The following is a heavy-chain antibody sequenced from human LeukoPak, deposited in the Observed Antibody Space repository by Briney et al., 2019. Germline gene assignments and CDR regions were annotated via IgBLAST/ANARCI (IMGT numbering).Heavy chain of an antibody. Sequence: GGSLRLSCAASGFTFSSYSMIWVRQAPGKGLEWVSYISSSSSTIYYADSVKGRFTISRDNAKNSLYLQMNSLRAEDTAVYYCARLVITMVRGVIDYGMDVWGQGTTVTVSS. CDR2: ISSSSSTI. D-gene: IGHD3-10*01. CDR3: ARLVITMVRGVIDYGMDV. V-gene: IGHV3-48*01. CDR1: GFTFSSYS. J-gene: IGHJ6*02.